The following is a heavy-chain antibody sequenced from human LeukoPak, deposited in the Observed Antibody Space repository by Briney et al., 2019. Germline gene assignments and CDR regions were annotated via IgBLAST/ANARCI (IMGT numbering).Heavy chain of an antibody. D-gene: IGHD3-3*01. CDR1: GYSISSGYY. CDR2: IYHSGST. CDR3: ARLGVGGYYPRQPNWFDP. V-gene: IGHV4-38-2*02. Sequence: SETLSLTCTVSGYSISSGYYWGWIRQPPGKGLEWIGSIYHSGSTYYNPSLKSRVTISVDTSKNQFSLKLSSVTAADTAVYYCARLGVGGYYPRQPNWFDPWGQGTLVTVSS. J-gene: IGHJ5*02.